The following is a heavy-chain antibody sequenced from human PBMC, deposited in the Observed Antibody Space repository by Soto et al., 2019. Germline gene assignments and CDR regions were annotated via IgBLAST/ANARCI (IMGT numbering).Heavy chain of an antibody. Sequence: QVHVVESGGGGVQPGRSLRLSCVASGFTFNTYAVHWVRQAPGKGLECVATLSHDGSNEYYADAMRGRVTISTDNSKTTAYLQVDSLTPEDTAVYICGKDRRDSWCADYWGQGTLVTVSS. CDR2: LSHDGSNE. V-gene: IGHV3-30*18. D-gene: IGHD2-8*01. CDR3: GKDRRDSWCADY. J-gene: IGHJ4*02. CDR1: GFTFNTYA.